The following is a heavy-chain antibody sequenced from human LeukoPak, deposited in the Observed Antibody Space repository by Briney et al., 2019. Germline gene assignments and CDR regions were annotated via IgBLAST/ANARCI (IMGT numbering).Heavy chain of an antibody. CDR2: IYYSGST. CDR3: ARHEGYSYGFGNNWFDP. Sequence: PSETLSLTCAVPGNSISSGYYWGWIRPPPGKGLEWIGSIYYSGSTYYNPSLKSRVTISVDTSKNQFSLKLSSVTAADTAVYYCARHEGYSYGFGNNWFDPWGQGTLVTVSS. V-gene: IGHV4-38-2*01. D-gene: IGHD5-18*01. J-gene: IGHJ5*02. CDR1: GNSISSGYY.